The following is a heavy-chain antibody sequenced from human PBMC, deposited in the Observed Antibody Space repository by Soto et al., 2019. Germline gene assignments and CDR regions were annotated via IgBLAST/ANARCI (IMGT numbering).Heavy chain of an antibody. CDR2: INHSGNT. CDR1: GVPFSGYY. J-gene: IGHJ4*01. CDR3: ANLIVFHSSYYHDY. V-gene: IGHV4-34*01. Sequence: LSLTCAVYGVPFSGYYWSWIRQSPGKGLEWIGEINHSGNTNYNPSLKSRVTMLVDTSKNQFSLSLSSVTAADTAVYYCANLIVFHSSYYHDYWGHGTLVTVS. D-gene: IGHD1-26*01.